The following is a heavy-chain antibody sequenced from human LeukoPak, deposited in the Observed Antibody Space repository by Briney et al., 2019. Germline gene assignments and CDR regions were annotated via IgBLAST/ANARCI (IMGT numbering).Heavy chain of an antibody. CDR3: ARCREWGLQNYYYGMDV. Sequence: ASVKVSCKASGGTFISYAISWVRQAPGQWLEWMGGIIPIFGTANYAQKFRGRVTITADESTSTAYMELSSLRSEDTAVYYCARCREWGLQNYYYGMDVWGQGTTVTVSS. D-gene: IGHD1-26*01. CDR2: IIPIFGTA. J-gene: IGHJ6*02. V-gene: IGHV1-69*13. CDR1: GGTFISYA.